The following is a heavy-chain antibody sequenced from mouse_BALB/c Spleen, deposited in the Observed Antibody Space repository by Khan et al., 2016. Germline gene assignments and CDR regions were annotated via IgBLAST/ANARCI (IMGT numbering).Heavy chain of an antibody. CDR1: GFTFRTYW. D-gene: IGHD1-1*01. CDR3: ARSYFYGSRGYFDV. Sequence: QVQLKQSGAELMKPGASVKISCRATGFTFRTYWIEWVKQRPGHGLEWIGEIFPGSGTTDYNEKFKGKATFSADTSSNTAYMQLSSLTSEDSAVYYCARSYFYGSRGYFDVWGAGTTVTVSS. V-gene: IGHV1-9*01. CDR2: IFPGSGTT. J-gene: IGHJ1*01.